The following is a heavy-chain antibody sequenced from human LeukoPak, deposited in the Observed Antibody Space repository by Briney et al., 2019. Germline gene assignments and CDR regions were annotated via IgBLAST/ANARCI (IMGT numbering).Heavy chain of an antibody. Sequence: SETLSLTCTVSGGSISSGDYYWSWIRQPPGKGLEWIGCIYYSGSTYYNPSLKSRVTISVDTTKNQFSLKLRSVTAADTAVYYCARGPTMFAYWGQGTLVTVSS. D-gene: IGHD4/OR15-4a*01. V-gene: IGHV4-30-4*01. CDR3: ARGPTMFAY. J-gene: IGHJ4*02. CDR1: GGSISSGDYY. CDR2: IYYSGST.